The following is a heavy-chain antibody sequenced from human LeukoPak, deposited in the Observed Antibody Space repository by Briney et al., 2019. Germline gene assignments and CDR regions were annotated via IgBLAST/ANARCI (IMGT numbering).Heavy chain of an antibody. CDR1: GFPFSSYW. CDR3: TRVGYIDEGIDY. V-gene: IGHV3-7*04. CDR2: IKQDGSKK. D-gene: IGHD5-24*01. J-gene: IGHJ4*02. Sequence: GGSLRLSCVASGFPFSSYWMTWVRQAPGKGLEWVANIKQDGSKKSYVNSVKGRSTISRDNAKNSLYLQMNSLRAEDTAIYYCTRVGYIDEGIDYWGQGTLVTVSS.